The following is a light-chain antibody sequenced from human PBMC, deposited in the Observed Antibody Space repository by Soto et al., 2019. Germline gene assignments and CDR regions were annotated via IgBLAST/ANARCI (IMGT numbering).Light chain of an antibody. Sequence: DIQMTQSPSAMSASVGDGITITCRASQDISRFLAWFQQKPGRVPKRLIYTASSLQSGVPSRFSGSGSGTEFTLTISSLQPEDFATYYCVQHRSYPWTFGQGTKVEIK. CDR2: TAS. CDR1: QDISRF. J-gene: IGKJ1*01. V-gene: IGKV1-17*03. CDR3: VQHRSYPWT.